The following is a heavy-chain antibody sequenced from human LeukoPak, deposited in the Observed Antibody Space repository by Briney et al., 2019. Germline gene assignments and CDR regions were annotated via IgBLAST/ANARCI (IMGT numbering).Heavy chain of an antibody. Sequence: GGSLRLSCAASGFTFSSYSMNWVRQAPGKGLEWVSSISSSSSYIYYADSVKGRFIISRDNAKNSLYLQMNSLRAEDTAVYYCARGSYDFWSGSQPFDYWGQGTLVTVSS. J-gene: IGHJ4*02. CDR3: ARGSYDFWSGSQPFDY. V-gene: IGHV3-21*01. D-gene: IGHD3-3*01. CDR1: GFTFSSYS. CDR2: ISSSSSYI.